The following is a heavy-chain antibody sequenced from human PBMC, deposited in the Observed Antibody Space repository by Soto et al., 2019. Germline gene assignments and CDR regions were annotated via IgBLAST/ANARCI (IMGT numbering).Heavy chain of an antibody. D-gene: IGHD2-15*01. CDR2: ISAHNGNT. Sequence: QVHLVQSGAEVKKPGASVKVSCKGSGYAFTTYGITWVRQAPGQGLEWMGWISAHNGNTNYAQKLQGRVTVTRDTSTSTAYMELRSLRSNDTAVCYCARGWYGDYWGQGALVTVSS. CDR1: GYAFTTYG. CDR3: ARGWYGDY. V-gene: IGHV1-18*01. J-gene: IGHJ4*02.